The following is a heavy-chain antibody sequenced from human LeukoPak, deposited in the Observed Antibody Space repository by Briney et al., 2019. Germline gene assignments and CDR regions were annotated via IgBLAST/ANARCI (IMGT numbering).Heavy chain of an antibody. D-gene: IGHD2-21*02. Sequence: SETLSLTCAVSGGSINRGRYYWDWIRQPPGKGLEWIGTIHYSGTPTFYNPSLGSRVTIFADTSKNQFSLKVTSVTAADTAVYYCAAGGDDAKAGFWGQGTLVTVSS. CDR1: GGSINRGRYY. V-gene: IGHV4-39*01. CDR3: AAGGDDAKAGF. CDR2: IHYSGTPT. J-gene: IGHJ4*02.